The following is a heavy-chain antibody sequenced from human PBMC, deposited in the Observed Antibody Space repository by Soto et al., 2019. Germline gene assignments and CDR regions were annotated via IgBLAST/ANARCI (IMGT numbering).Heavy chain of an antibody. D-gene: IGHD3-10*01. CDR2: IRRETDGGTT. J-gene: IGHJ4*02. Sequence: EVQLVESGGGLLKPGGSLRLSCAASGFTFTNAWMSWVRQAPGKGLEWVGHIRRETDGGTTDYAAPVKGRFTISRDDSKDTLYLQMPSLKTGDPAVYYCTTEGYGSGGYEFDYWGPGTLVTVSS. CDR1: GFTFTNAW. V-gene: IGHV3-15*01. CDR3: TTEGYGSGGYEFDY.